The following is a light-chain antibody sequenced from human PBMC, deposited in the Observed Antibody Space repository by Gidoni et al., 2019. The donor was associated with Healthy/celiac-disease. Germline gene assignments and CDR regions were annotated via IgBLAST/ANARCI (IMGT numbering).Light chain of an antibody. V-gene: IGKV4-1*01. CDR3: QQQYDTPPWT. Sequence: DIVMTQSPDSLAVSLGERATLNCKSSQRVLYSSNTKNYIDWYQQKPGQPPTLLIYWASTQKDGVPERCSSGRCGTDYTLTTSSLQDEDVTVYYCQQQYDTPPWTFGQGTRVEIK. CDR2: WAS. J-gene: IGKJ1*01. CDR1: QRVLYSSNTKNY.